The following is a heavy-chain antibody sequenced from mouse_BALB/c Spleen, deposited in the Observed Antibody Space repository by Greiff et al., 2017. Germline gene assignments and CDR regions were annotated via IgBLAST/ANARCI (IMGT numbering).Heavy chain of an antibody. CDR3: ARWIGTARGAWFAY. J-gene: IGHJ3*01. V-gene: IGHV14-3*02. CDR1: GFNIKDTY. D-gene: IGHD3-2*01. CDR2: IDPANGNT. Sequence: DVKLQESGAELVKPGASVKLSCTASGFNIKDTYMHWVKQRPEQGLEWIGRIDPANGNTKYDPKFQGKATITADTSSNTAYLQLSSLTSEDTAVYYCARWIGTARGAWFAYWGQGTLVTVSA.